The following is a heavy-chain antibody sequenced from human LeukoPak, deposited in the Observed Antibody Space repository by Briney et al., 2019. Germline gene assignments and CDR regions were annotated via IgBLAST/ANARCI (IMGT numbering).Heavy chain of an antibody. CDR2: INIDGSDT. CDR3: ARDRSPTNGGFDY. V-gene: IGHV3-74*01. J-gene: IGHJ4*02. Sequence: PGGSLRLACAASGLTFSDYWMHWVRQAPGKELVLVSRINIDGSDTTYADSVKGRFTISRDNAKSTLYLQMNSLRVEDTAVYFCARDRSPTNGGFDYWGQGTLVTVSS. D-gene: IGHD7-27*01. CDR1: GLTFSDYW.